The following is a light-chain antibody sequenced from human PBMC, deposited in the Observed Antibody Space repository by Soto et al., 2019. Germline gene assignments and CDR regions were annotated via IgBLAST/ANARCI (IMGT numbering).Light chain of an antibody. Sequence: EIVLTQSPATLSLSPGERATLSYRASQSVSYYLAWYQQKPGQAPRLLIWGVSNRATGIPDRFSGSGSGTDFTPTISRLEPEDFVVFYCYQYGSTPPTFGQGTKVDIK. J-gene: IGKJ1*01. CDR3: YQYGSTPPT. CDR2: GVS. CDR1: QSVSYY. V-gene: IGKV3-20*01.